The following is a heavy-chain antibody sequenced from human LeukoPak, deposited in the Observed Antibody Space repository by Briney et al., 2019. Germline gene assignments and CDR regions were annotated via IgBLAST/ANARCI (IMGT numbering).Heavy chain of an antibody. Sequence: PGGSLRLSCAASGFTFDDYAMDWVRQAPGEGLEWVSLISGGGGRTFYAHSVKGRFTISRDNNKNSLYLQMNSLRTEDTALYYCAKDLASLYEAFDIWGQGTMVTVSS. CDR1: GFTFDDYA. V-gene: IGHV3-43*02. J-gene: IGHJ3*02. CDR2: ISGGGGRT. CDR3: AKDLASLYEAFDI.